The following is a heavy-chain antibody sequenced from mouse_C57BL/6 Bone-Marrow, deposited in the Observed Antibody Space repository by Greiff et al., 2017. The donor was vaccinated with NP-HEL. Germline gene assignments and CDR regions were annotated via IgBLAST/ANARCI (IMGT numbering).Heavy chain of an antibody. CDR1: GYTFPSYW. CDR2: IHPSDSDT. Sequence: QVQLQQPGAELVKPGASVKVSCKASGYTFPSYWMHWVQQRPGQGLEWFGRIHPSDSDTNYNQKFKGKATCTIANSSSTAYMQLSSLTSEDSAVYYCAIGVYDGYYDWFAYWGQGTLVTVSA. CDR3: AIGVYDGYYDWFAY. J-gene: IGHJ3*01. D-gene: IGHD2-3*01. V-gene: IGHV1-74*01.